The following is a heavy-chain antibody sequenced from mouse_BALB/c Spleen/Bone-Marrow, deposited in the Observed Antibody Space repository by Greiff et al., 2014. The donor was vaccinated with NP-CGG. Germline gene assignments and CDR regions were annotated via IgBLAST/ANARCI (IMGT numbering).Heavy chain of an antibody. J-gene: IGHJ4*01. Sequence: EVMLVESGGGLVKPGGSLKLSCTASGLTFSDYYMYWVRQTPEKRLEWVAAISDGGNYTFNPDSVKGRFTISRDNAKNNLYLQMSSLKSEDTAMYYCARSGEKYGAMDYWGQGTSVTVSS. D-gene: IGHD1-1*02. CDR3: ARSGEKYGAMDY. V-gene: IGHV5-4*02. CDR1: GLTFSDYY. CDR2: ISDGGNYT.